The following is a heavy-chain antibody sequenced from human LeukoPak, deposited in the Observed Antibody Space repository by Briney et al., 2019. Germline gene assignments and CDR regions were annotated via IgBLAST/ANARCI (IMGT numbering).Heavy chain of an antibody. Sequence: ASVKVSYTASGYTFTSYDINWVRQATGQGLEWMGWINPNSGNTGYAQKFQGRVTITRNTSISTAYMELSSLRSEDTAVYYCARVTVVVPPTQIWFDPWGQGTLVTVSS. CDR1: GYTFTSYD. J-gene: IGHJ5*02. CDR2: INPNSGNT. D-gene: IGHD2-2*01. V-gene: IGHV1-8*03. CDR3: ARVTVVVPPTQIWFDP.